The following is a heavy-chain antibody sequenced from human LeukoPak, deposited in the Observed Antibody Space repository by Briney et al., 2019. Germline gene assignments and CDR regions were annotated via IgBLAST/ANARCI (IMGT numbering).Heavy chain of an antibody. CDR3: ARDTYSSGWRYFDY. Sequence: GSLRLSFAASGFPFSSYSMNWVRPAPGKGLEWVSSISSSSSYIYYADSVKGRFTISRDNAKNSLYLQMNSLRAEDTAVYYCARDTYSSGWRYFDYWGQGTLVTVSS. CDR2: ISSSSSYI. D-gene: IGHD6-19*01. J-gene: IGHJ4*02. V-gene: IGHV3-21*01. CDR1: GFPFSSYS.